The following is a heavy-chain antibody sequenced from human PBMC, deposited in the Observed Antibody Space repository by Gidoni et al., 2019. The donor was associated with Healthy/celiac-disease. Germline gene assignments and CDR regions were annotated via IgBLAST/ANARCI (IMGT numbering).Heavy chain of an antibody. CDR1: GGSFSGYY. Sequence: QVQLQQWGAELLKPSETLSLTCAVYGGSFSGYYWSWIRQPPGKGLEWIGEINHSGSTNYNPSLKSRVTISVDTSKNQFSLKLSSVTAADTAVYYCAIGDDSSGVWGDEIWGQGTMVTVSS. D-gene: IGHD3-22*01. V-gene: IGHV4-34*01. CDR2: INHSGST. CDR3: AIGDDSSGVWGDEI. J-gene: IGHJ3*02.